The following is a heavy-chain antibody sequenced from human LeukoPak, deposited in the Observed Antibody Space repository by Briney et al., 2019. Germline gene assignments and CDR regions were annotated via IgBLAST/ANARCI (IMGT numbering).Heavy chain of an antibody. J-gene: IGHJ6*03. CDR1: GGSINGYF. V-gene: IGHV4-4*09. CDR3: ARGLRDEERYYKCYYMDV. Sequence: SETLSLTCTISGGSINGYFGTWIRQASGKGLEWIGYIHTIDTKYNPSLQSRVSMSIDTSKNQFSLNLRSVTAADTAVYYCARGLRDEERYYKCYYMDVWGKGTTVTVSS. D-gene: IGHD3-22*01. CDR2: IHTIDT.